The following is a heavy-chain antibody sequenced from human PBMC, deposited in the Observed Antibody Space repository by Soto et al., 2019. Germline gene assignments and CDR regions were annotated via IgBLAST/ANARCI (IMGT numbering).Heavy chain of an antibody. Sequence: PSETLSLTCTVSGGSISSGDYYWSWIRQPPGKGLEWIGYIYYSGSTYYNPSLKSRVTISVDTSKNQFSLKLSSVTAADTAVYYCVRDLDGSGSYYTDYWGRGTLVTVSS. CDR1: GGSISSGDYY. V-gene: IGHV4-30-4*01. J-gene: IGHJ4*02. D-gene: IGHD3-10*01. CDR3: VRDLDGSGSYYTDY. CDR2: IYYSGST.